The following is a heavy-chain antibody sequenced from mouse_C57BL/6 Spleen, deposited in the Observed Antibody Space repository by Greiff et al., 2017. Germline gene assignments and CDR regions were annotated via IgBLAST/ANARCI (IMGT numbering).Heavy chain of an antibody. V-gene: IGHV1-22*01. J-gene: IGHJ3*01. CDR2: INPTNGGT. CDR1: GYTFTDYN. Sequence: EVQLQQSGPELVKPGASVKMSCKASGYTFTDYNMHWVKQSHGKSLEWIGYINPTNGGTRYNQKFKGKATLTVNKSSSTAYMELRSLTSEESAVYYCASGYSSYEGVWFAYWGQGTLVTVSA. CDR3: ASGYSSYEGVWFAY. D-gene: IGHD1-1*01.